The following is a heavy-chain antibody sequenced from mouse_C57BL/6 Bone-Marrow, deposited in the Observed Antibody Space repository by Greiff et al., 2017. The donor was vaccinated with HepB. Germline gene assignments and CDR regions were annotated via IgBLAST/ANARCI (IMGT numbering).Heavy chain of an antibody. CDR2: IWRGGST. J-gene: IGHJ4*01. V-gene: IGHV2-5*01. Sequence: VKLMESGPGLVQPSQSLSITCTVSGFSLTSYGVHWVRQSPGKGLEWLGVIWRGGSTDYNAAFMSRLSITKDNSKSQVFFKMNSLQADDTAIYYCAKNEDYYGSSGGYAMDYWGQGTSVTVSS. CDR3: AKNEDYYGSSGGYAMDY. CDR1: GFSLTSYG. D-gene: IGHD1-1*01.